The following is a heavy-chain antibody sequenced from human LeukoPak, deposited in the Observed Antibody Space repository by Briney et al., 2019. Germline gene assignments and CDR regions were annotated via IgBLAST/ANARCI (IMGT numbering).Heavy chain of an antibody. D-gene: IGHD3-16*01. V-gene: IGHV3-21*01. CDR3: ARDGGRAVEYYFDY. CDR2: ISSSSSYI. Sequence: PGGSPRLSCAASGFTFSSYSMNWVRQAPGKGLEWVSSISSSSSYIYYADSVKGRFAISRDNAKNSLYLQMNSLRAEDTAVYYCARDGGRAVEYYFDYWGQGTLVTVSS. CDR1: GFTFSSYS. J-gene: IGHJ4*02.